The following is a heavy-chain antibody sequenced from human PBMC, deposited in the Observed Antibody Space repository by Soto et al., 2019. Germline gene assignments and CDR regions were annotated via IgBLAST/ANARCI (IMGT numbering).Heavy chain of an antibody. CDR3: AREDYRHVDY. J-gene: IGHJ4*02. CDR1: GGSISSGGYY. Sequence: SETLSLTCTVSGGSISSGGYYWSWIRQHPGKGLEWIGYIYYSGSTYYNPSLKSRVTISVDTSKNQFSLKLSSVTAADTAVYYCAREDYRHVDYWGQGTLVTVSS. CDR2: IYYSGST. D-gene: IGHD4-4*01. V-gene: IGHV4-31*03.